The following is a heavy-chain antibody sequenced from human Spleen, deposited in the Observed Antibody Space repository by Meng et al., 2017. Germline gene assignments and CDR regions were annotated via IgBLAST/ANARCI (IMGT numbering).Heavy chain of an antibody. CDR3: ARTLPPGAAMYYYYGMDV. CDR2: VNPKSGGT. D-gene: IGHD2-2*01. Sequence: ASVKVSCKASGYTFTGYYMHWVRQAPGQGLEWMGWVNPKSGGTNYAQKSQGRVTMSASFTTAYMELSRLTSDDTAVYYCARTLPPGAAMYYYYGMDVWGQGTTVTVSS. J-gene: IGHJ6*02. V-gene: IGHV1-2*02. CDR1: GYTFTGYY.